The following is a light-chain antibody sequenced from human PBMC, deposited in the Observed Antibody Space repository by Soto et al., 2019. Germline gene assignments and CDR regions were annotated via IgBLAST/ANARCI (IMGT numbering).Light chain of an antibody. CDR2: EGS. CDR1: SSDVGGYNY. Sequence: QSALTQPASVSGSPGQAITISCTGTSSDVGGYNYVSWYQQHPGKAPRLIIYEGSKRPSGISHRLSGSKSENTASQTISGLRAEDEAHYHCCSYSGSRTFWLGGGTKLTVL. V-gene: IGLV2-23*01. CDR3: CSYSGSRTFW. J-gene: IGLJ2*01.